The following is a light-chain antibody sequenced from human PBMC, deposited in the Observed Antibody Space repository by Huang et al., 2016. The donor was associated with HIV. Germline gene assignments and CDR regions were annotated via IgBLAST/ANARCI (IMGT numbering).Light chain of an antibody. CDR1: QSVLYSSNNKNY. V-gene: IGKV4-1*01. CDR2: GAS. CDR3: HQYYNTRYT. Sequence: DIVMTQSPDSLAVSLGERATINCKSSQSVLYSSNNKNYLSWYQQKPGQSPKLPISGASTRESGVPDRFSGSGSGTDFTLTISSLQAEDVAVYYCHQYYNTRYTFGQGTKLEIK. J-gene: IGKJ2*01.